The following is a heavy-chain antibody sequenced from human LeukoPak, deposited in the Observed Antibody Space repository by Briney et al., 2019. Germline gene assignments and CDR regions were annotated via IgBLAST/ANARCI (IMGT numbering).Heavy chain of an antibody. J-gene: IGHJ4*02. D-gene: IGHD3-16*02. Sequence: RASETLSLTCAVYGGSFSGYYWSWIRQPPGKGLEWIGEINHSGSTNYNPSLKSRVTISVDTSKNQFSLKLSSVTAADTAVYYCARGRIMITFGGVIVTPYYFDYWGQGTLVTVSS. CDR3: ARGRIMITFGGVIVTPYYFDY. CDR1: GGSFSGYY. V-gene: IGHV4-34*01. CDR2: INHSGST.